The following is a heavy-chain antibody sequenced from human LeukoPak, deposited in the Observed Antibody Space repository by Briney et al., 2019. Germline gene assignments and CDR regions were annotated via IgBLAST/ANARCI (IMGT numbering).Heavy chain of an antibody. V-gene: IGHV1-2*02. Sequence: GASVKVSCKASGYTFTGYYMHWVRHAPGQGLEWMGWINPNSGGTNYAQKFQGRVTMTRDTSISTAYMELSRLRSDDTAVYYCARDTYGYYGSRSPFDYWGQGTLVTGSS. CDR2: INPNSGGT. D-gene: IGHD3-10*01. J-gene: IGHJ4*02. CDR3: ARDTYGYYGSRSPFDY. CDR1: GYTFTGYY.